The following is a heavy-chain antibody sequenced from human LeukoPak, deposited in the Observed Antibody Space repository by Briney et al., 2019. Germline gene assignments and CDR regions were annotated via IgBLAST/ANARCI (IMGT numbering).Heavy chain of an antibody. V-gene: IGHV3-20*04. CDR3: ARDRTYYGSGSYYYYMDV. J-gene: IGHJ6*03. D-gene: IGHD3-10*01. Sequence: GGSLRLSCAASGFTFDDYGMSWVRQAPRKGLEWVSGINWNGGSTGYADSVNGRFTISRDNAKNSLYLQMNSLRAEDTALYYCARDRTYYGSGSYYYYMDVWGKGTAVTVSS. CDR2: INWNGGST. CDR1: GFTFDDYG.